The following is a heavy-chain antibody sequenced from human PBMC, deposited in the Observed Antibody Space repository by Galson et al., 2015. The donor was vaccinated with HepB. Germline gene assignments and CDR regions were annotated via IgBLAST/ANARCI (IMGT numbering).Heavy chain of an antibody. CDR1: GFTFSSYA. CDR3: ARCPYGSGSYCPYGMDV. V-gene: IGHV3-30-3*01. CDR2: ISYDGSNK. J-gene: IGHJ6*02. D-gene: IGHD3-10*01. Sequence: SLRLSCAASGFTFSSYAMHWVRQAPGKGLEWVAVISYDGSNKYYADSVKGRFTISRDNSKNTLYLQMNSLRAEDTAVYYCARCPYGSGSYCPYGMDVWGQGTTVTVSS.